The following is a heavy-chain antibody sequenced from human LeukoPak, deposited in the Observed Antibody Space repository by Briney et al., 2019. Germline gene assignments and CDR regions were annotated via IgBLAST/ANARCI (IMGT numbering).Heavy chain of an antibody. CDR2: ISAYNGNT. J-gene: IGHJ5*02. CDR1: GYTFTGYY. V-gene: IGHV1-18*04. Sequence: ASVKVSCKASGYTFTGYYMHWVRQAPGQGLEWMGWISAYNGNTNYAQKLQGRVTMTTDTSTSTAYMELRSLRSDDTAVYYCARDYDILTGSSLNWFDPWGQGTLVTVSS. CDR3: ARDYDILTGSSLNWFDP. D-gene: IGHD3-9*01.